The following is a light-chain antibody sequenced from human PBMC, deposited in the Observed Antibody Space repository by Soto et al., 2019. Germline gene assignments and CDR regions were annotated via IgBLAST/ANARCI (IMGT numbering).Light chain of an antibody. V-gene: IGKV1-39*01. J-gene: IGKJ5*01. CDR3: QQCHATPLT. CDR2: GAK. Sequence: DIQMTQSPSTLSASVGDRVTITCRASQAISNYLNWYQQKPGKAPTLLLFGAKSLQSGVPSRFSGSGYGTDFTLTITTLQPEDVGIYYCQQCHATPLTFGQGTRLEIK. CDR1: QAISNY.